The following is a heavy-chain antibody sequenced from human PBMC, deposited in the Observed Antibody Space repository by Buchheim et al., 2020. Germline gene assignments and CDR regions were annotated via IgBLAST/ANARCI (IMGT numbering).Heavy chain of an antibody. J-gene: IGHJ4*02. CDR3: TRGSTGYFY. V-gene: IGHV4-31*03. Sequence: QVHLQESGPGLVKPSQTLSLTCTVSGDSISSSPYYWTWIRQHPGRGLEWIGYIYYTGGTPYNSSLTSRITISMDTSKNQFSLNLASVTAADTAIYYCTRGSTGYFYWGQGIL. CDR2: IYYTGGT. D-gene: IGHD3-9*01. CDR1: GDSISSSPYY.